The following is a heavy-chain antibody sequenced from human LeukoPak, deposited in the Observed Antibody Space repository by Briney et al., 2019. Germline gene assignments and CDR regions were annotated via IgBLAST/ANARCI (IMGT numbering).Heavy chain of an antibody. CDR1: GGSISSGGYY. V-gene: IGHV4-31*03. D-gene: IGHD3-22*01. CDR2: IYYSGST. J-gene: IGHJ6*03. Sequence: SQTLSLTCTVSGGSISSGGYYWSWIRQHPGKGLKWLGYIYYSGSTYYNPSLKSRATISVDTSKNQFSLKLSSVPAADTAVYYCARAGSGYHNYYYYYMDVWGKGTTVTISS. CDR3: ARAGSGYHNYYYYYMDV.